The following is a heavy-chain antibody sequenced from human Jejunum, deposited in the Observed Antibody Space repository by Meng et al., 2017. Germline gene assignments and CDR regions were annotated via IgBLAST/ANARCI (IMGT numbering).Heavy chain of an antibody. Sequence: SETLSLTCTVSDASINSYHWNWIRQPRGKGLEWIGYVYYTGNTNYNPSLKSRVSISLDTSRNQFSLELSSVTTADSAIYYCARDTWVGVGQKYFYGLDVWGQGTTVTVSS. D-gene: IGHD3-3*01. CDR2: VYYTGNT. CDR1: DASINSYH. J-gene: IGHJ6*02. V-gene: IGHV4-59*01. CDR3: ARDTWVGVGQKYFYGLDV.